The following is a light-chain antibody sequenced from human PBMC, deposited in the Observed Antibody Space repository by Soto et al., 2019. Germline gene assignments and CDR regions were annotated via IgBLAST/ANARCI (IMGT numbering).Light chain of an antibody. CDR2: DVN. Sequence: QSALTHPRSVSGSPGQSVTISCTRTSSDVANYKYVSWYQQHPGKAPKLMIYDVNKRPSGVPYRFSGSKSGNTASLTISGLQAEDEADYYCCSYAGTYTRVFGTGTKVTVL. CDR1: SSDVANYKY. J-gene: IGLJ1*01. CDR3: CSYAGTYTRV. V-gene: IGLV2-11*01.